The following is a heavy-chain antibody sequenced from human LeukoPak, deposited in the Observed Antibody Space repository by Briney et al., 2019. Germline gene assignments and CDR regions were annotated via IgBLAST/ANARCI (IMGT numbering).Heavy chain of an antibody. V-gene: IGHV1-18*01. Sequence: GASVKVSCKTSGYTFSTFGIAWVRQAPGQGLEWMGWISAYNGNTNYAPNLQGRVTMTTDTSTSTAYMELRSLRSDDTAVYYCAREGALYDRSDYSLSWFDPWGQGTLVNVSS. CDR1: GYTFSTFG. D-gene: IGHD3-22*01. CDR2: ISAYNGNT. J-gene: IGHJ5*02. CDR3: AREGALYDRSDYSLSWFDP.